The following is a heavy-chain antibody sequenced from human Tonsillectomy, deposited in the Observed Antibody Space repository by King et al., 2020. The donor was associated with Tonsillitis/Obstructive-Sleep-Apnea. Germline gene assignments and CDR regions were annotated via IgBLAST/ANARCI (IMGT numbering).Heavy chain of an antibody. CDR1: GFTFSSYF. Sequence: VQLVESGGGLVQPGGSLRLSCAASGFTFSSYFMSWVRQAPGKGLEWVSAVSGNGDSTYYADSVKGRFTISRDNSKNTLYLQVNNLSAEDTAGYYCAKDGGGLGYWGQGTLVTVSS. J-gene: IGHJ4*02. D-gene: IGHD3-16*01. CDR3: AKDGGGLGY. V-gene: IGHV3-23*04. CDR2: VSGNGDST.